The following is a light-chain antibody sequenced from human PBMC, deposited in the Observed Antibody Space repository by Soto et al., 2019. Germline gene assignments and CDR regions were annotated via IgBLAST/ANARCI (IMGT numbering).Light chain of an antibody. J-gene: IGKJ2*01. CDR2: AAS. V-gene: IGKV1-39*01. CDR3: QQTYNTPRT. Sequence: DIQMTQSPSSLSASVGDRVTITCRASQSISTYLNWYQQRPGKAPNLLIYAASNLQSGVPSRFSGGGSGTDFTLTISSLQPEDFATYYCQQTYNTPRTFGQGTKLEIK. CDR1: QSISTY.